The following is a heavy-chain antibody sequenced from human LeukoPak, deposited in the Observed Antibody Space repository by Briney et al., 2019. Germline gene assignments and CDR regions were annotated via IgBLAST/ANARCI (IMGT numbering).Heavy chain of an antibody. V-gene: IGHV3-74*01. CDR2: VSPDGRTT. CDR3: AELGITMIGGV. CDR1: GFTFSSYW. Sequence: PGGSLRLSCAASGFTFSSYWMHWVRQVPGKGLVWVSRVSPDGRTTSYADSVKGRFTISRDNAKNSLYLQMNSLRAEDTAVYYCAELGITMIGGVWGKGTTVTISS. D-gene: IGHD3-10*02. J-gene: IGHJ6*04.